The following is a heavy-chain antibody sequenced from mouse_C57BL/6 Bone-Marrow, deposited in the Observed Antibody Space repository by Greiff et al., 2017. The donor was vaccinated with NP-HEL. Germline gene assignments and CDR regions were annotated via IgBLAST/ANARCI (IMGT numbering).Heavy chain of an antibody. Sequence: VQLQQPGAELVKPGASVKMSCTASGYTFTSYWITWVKQRPGQGLEWIRDIYPGCGSTNYNEKFKSKATLTVDTSSSTAYMQHSSLTSEDSAVYYCASNSYWYFDVWGTGTTVTVSS. J-gene: IGHJ1*03. CDR3: ASNSYWYFDV. D-gene: IGHD1-3*01. CDR2: IYPGCGST. CDR1: GYTFTSYW. V-gene: IGHV1-55*01.